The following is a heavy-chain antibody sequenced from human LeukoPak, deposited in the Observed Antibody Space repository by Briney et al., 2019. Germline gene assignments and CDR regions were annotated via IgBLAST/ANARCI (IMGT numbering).Heavy chain of an antibody. CDR2: IYPGDSDT. Sequence: GESLKISCEGSGYSFTSYWIGWVRQMPGKGLEWMGIIYPGDSDTRYSPSFQGQVTISADKSISTAYLQWSSLKASDTAMYYCARSIVGAFPPPYYMDVWGKGTTVTVSS. V-gene: IGHV5-51*01. CDR3: ARSIVGAFPPPYYMDV. J-gene: IGHJ6*03. D-gene: IGHD1-26*01. CDR1: GYSFTSYW.